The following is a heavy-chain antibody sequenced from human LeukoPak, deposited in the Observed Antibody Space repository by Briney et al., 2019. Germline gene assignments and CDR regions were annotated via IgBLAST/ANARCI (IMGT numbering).Heavy chain of an antibody. Sequence: SETLSLTCTVSGGSISSSSYYWGWIRQPPGKGLEWIGSIYYSGSTYYNPSLKSRVTISVDTSKNQFSLKLSSVTAADTAVYYCATKVAGYYYGSGNYEGWFDPWGQGTLVTVSS. D-gene: IGHD3-10*01. CDR2: IYYSGST. CDR1: GGSISSSSYY. J-gene: IGHJ5*02. V-gene: IGHV4-39*01. CDR3: ATKVAGYYYGSGNYEGWFDP.